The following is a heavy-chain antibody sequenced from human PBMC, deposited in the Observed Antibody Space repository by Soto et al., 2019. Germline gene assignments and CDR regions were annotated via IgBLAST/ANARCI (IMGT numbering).Heavy chain of an antibody. Sequence: GGSLRLSCAASGFTFSSYAMHWVRQAPGKGLEWVAVISYDGYNKYYADSAKGRFTVSRDNSRNTLYLQMNSLRAEDTAVYYCASPREVVVVPAAIGHWGQGTLVTVSS. CDR1: GFTFSSYA. CDR2: ISYDGYNK. J-gene: IGHJ4*02. V-gene: IGHV3-30-3*01. D-gene: IGHD2-2*02. CDR3: ASPREVVVVPAAIGH.